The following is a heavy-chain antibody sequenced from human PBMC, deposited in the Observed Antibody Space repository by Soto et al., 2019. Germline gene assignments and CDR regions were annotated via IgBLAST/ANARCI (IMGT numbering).Heavy chain of an antibody. CDR3: ARSSDGSLED. CDR1: GDSVSSNSAT. J-gene: IGHJ4*02. Sequence: SQTLSLSCAISGDSVSSNSATWSWFRRSPSRGLEWVGRTCYRSEGYDDYAVSVKSRVTVHPDAPKNRFSLQLRAVTPEHTALYSCARSSDGSLEDWAQGTIVTVSS. D-gene: IGHD1-26*01. CDR2: TCYRSEGYD. V-gene: IGHV6-1*01.